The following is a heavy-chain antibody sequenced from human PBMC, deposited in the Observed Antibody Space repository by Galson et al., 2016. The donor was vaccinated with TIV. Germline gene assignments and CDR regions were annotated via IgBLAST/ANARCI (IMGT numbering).Heavy chain of an antibody. Sequence: SLRLSCAASGFTFGDFAMHWARQTPGKGLEWVSGIGFNSGDIGSGDSVRGRFTISRDNAKNSLYLQMNRLRSEDMGLYYCAKDSAYGDTSNFDAFDIWGQGTMVTIST. D-gene: IGHD2-2*01. CDR3: AKDSAYGDTSNFDAFDI. J-gene: IGHJ3*02. CDR1: GFTFGDFA. CDR2: IGFNSGDI. V-gene: IGHV3-9*03.